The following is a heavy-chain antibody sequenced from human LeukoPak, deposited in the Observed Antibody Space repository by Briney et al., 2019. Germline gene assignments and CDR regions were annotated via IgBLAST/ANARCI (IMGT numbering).Heavy chain of an antibody. CDR3: ARVPHCDGVSGANCYSWFAP. CDR2: INSDSRRT. J-gene: IGHJ5*02. D-gene: IGHD2-15*01. V-gene: IGHV3-74*03. CDR1: GFTFSDYW. Sequence: GGSLRLSCAASGFTFSDYWMHWVRHTPEGLVWISRINSDSRRTEYADSVKGRFTISRDNAKNTLYLQMNSLRADDTAMYYCARVPHCDGVSGANCYSWFAPWGQGTLVTVSS.